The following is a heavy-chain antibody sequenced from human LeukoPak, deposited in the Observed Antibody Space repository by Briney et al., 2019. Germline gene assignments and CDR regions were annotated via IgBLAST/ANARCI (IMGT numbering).Heavy chain of an antibody. D-gene: IGHD3-22*01. J-gene: IGHJ6*02. CDR2: ISYDGSNK. V-gene: IGHV3-30-3*01. Sequence: GRSLRLSCAASGFTFSSYAMHWVRQAPGKGLEWVAVISYDGSNKYYADSVKGRFTISRDDSKNTLYLQMNSLRAEDTAVYYCARDQTYYYDSSGYGMDVWGQGTTVTVSS. CDR1: GFTFSSYA. CDR3: ARDQTYYYDSSGYGMDV.